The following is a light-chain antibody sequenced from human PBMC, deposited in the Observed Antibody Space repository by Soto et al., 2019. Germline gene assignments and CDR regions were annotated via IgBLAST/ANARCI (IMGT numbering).Light chain of an antibody. CDR1: SSNIGNNF. J-gene: IGLJ2*01. V-gene: IGLV1-51*01. CDR2: END. CDR3: GTWDDSLSAGV. Sequence: QPVLTQPPSVSAAPGQKVTISCSGSSSNIGNNFVSWYQQLPGTAPKLLIYENDKRPSGIPDRFSGSKSGTSATLGITGLQTGDGADYYCGTWDDSLSAGVFGGGTKLTVL.